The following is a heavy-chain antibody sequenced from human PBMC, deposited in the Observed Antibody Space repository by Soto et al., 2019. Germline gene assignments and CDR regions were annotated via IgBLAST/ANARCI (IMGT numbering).Heavy chain of an antibody. Sequence: QITLKESGPTLVKPTQTLTLTCTFSGFSLSTSGVGVGWIRQPPGKALEWLALIYCVEDTRYSPSLSSRLTITNDPPKNQVVLTMTNMDPVDTATYICAQIPLSGTIWKEQYYFDCWGQGTLVTVSS. CDR2: IYCVEDT. CDR1: GFSLSTSGVG. D-gene: IGHD1-1*01. V-gene: IGHV2-5*02. CDR3: AQIPLSGTIWKEQYYFDC. J-gene: IGHJ4*02.